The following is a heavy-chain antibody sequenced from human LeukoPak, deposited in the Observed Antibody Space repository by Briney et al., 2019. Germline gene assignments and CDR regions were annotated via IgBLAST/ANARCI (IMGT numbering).Heavy chain of an antibody. CDR1: GGSISNYY. CDR2: IYSSGTT. V-gene: IGHV4-4*07. CDR3: ASGSSGYDP. D-gene: IGHD5-12*01. J-gene: IGHJ5*02. Sequence: KSSETLSLTCTVSGGSISNYYWSWIRQPAGKGLEWIGRIYSSGTTIYNPSLKSRVTMSVDTSKNQFSLKLSSVTAAGTAVYFCASGSSGYDPWGQGTLVTVSS.